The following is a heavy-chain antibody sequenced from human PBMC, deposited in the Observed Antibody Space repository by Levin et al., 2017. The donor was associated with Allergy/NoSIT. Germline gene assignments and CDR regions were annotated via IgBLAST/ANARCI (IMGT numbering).Heavy chain of an antibody. CDR3: ARGGRLHTAMVKGNDY. CDR2: INPNSGGT. D-gene: IGHD5-18*01. CDR1: GYTFTGYY. V-gene: IGHV1-2*02. Sequence: GESLKISCKASGYTFTGYYMHWVRQAPGQGLEWMGWINPNSGGTNYAQKFQGRVTMTRDTSISTAYMELSRLRSDDTAVYYCARGGRLHTAMVKGNDYWGQGTLVTVSS. J-gene: IGHJ4*02.